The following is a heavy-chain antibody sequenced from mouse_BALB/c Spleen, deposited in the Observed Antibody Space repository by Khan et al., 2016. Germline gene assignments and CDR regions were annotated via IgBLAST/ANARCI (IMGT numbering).Heavy chain of an antibody. J-gene: IGHJ3*01. D-gene: IGHD2-14*01. Sequence: EVELVESGGGLVKPGGSLKLSCAASGFTFSDYYMYWVRQTPEKRLEWVATISDGGSYTYYQDSVKGRFTISRDNAKNNLYMQMSSMKYEDTAMFYWSRGYRLFAYWGQWTLVPVSA. V-gene: IGHV5-4*02. CDR1: GFTFSDYY. CDR3: SRGYRLFAY. CDR2: ISDGGSYT.